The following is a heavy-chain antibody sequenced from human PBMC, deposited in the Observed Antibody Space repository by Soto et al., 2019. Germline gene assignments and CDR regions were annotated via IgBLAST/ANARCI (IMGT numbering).Heavy chain of an antibody. J-gene: IGHJ6*02. CDR3: ARAAGFGSSWSYYYYGIDV. CDR2: IYSGGST. CDR1: GFTVSSNY. V-gene: IGHV3-53*01. D-gene: IGHD6-13*01. Sequence: GGSLRLSCAASGFTVSSNYMGWVRQAPGKGLEWVSVIYSGGSTYYADSVKGRFTISRDNSKNTLYLQMNSLRAEDTAVYYCARAAGFGSSWSYYYYGIDVWGQGTTVTVSS.